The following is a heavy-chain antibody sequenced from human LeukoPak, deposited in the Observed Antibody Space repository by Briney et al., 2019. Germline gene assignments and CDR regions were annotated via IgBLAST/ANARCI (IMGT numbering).Heavy chain of an antibody. D-gene: IGHD3-22*01. CDR3: AREIGYYFDSDDSRLRGRLDV. Sequence: GGSLRLSCAASGLTINTNYMNWVRQAPGSGLEWLSVIYPGGVTKYAESVKGRFTVSRDIAKNTVYLEMNGLRAEDTALYYCAREIGYYFDSDDSRLRGRLDVWGKGTSVTVSS. V-gene: IGHV3-53*01. CDR1: GLTINTNY. J-gene: IGHJ6*04. CDR2: IYPGGVT.